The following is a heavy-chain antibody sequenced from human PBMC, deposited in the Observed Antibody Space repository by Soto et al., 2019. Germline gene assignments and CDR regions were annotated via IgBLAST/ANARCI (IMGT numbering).Heavy chain of an antibody. J-gene: IGHJ4*02. CDR1: GFTFSSYA. V-gene: IGHV3-23*01. Sequence: GGSLRLSCAASGFTFSSYAMSWVRQAPGKGLEWVSAISGSGGSTYYADSVKGRFTISRDNSKNTLYLQMNSLRAEDTAVYYCAKDLLRYCSGGSCPFDYWGQVTLVTVSS. CDR3: AKDLLRYCSGGSCPFDY. CDR2: ISGSGGST. D-gene: IGHD2-15*01.